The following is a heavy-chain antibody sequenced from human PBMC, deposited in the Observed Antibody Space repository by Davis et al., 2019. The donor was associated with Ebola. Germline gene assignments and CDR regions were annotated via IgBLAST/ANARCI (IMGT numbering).Heavy chain of an antibody. D-gene: IGHD3-9*01. V-gene: IGHV1-18*04. J-gene: IGHJ4*02. CDR1: GYTFIGYG. CDR3: ARAPNYDVLTGTSSYYFDY. CDR2: ISGFNTNT. Sequence: ASVTVSCKSSGYTFIGYGLVWVRQAPGLGLEWMGWISGFNTNTNFAQKFQGRVTVSKDTSTNTAYMDLRSLTSDDTAIYYCARAPNYDVLTGTSSYYFDYWGQGTLVTVSS.